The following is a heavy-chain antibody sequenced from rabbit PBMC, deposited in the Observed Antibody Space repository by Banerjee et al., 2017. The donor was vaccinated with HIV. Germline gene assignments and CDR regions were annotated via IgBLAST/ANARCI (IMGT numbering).Heavy chain of an antibody. Sequence: EHLVESGGGLVQPGGSLKVSCKASGFDFSNYGVSWVRQAPGKGLEWIGYITYGGSAFYASWAKGRFTISRTSTTVDLKMTSLTAADTATYFCVRHNSGLTLWGQGTLVTVS. CDR1: GFDFSNYG. D-gene: IGHD4-1*01. V-gene: IGHV1S21*01. CDR3: VRHNSGLTL. J-gene: IGHJ3*01. CDR2: ITYGGSA.